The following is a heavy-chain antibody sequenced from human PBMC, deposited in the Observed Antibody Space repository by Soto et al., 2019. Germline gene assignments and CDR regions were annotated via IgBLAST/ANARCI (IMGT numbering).Heavy chain of an antibody. V-gene: IGHV1-2*02. CDR1: GYSFTNYY. D-gene: IGHD6-13*01. CDR3: ARGEDSRWNFHYFDY. J-gene: IGHJ4*02. Sequence: QVQVVQSGAEVKKPGASVKVSCKASGYSFTNYYIHWVRQAPGQGLEWMGGINPNSGGTDYAQKFQGRVTMTRDTSISTAYMELNRLTSDETAVYYCARGEDSRWNFHYFDYWGQGTLVTVSS. CDR2: INPNSGGT.